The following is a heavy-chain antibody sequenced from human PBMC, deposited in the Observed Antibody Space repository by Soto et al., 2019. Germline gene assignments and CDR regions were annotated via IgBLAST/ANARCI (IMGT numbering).Heavy chain of an antibody. CDR3: ARDLGSEQWFFDS. D-gene: IGHD6-19*01. CDR1: GGSISTTDYY. Sequence: SETLSLTCAVSGGSISTTDYYWSWIRQRPGKGLEWLGYISASGTTYSNPSLESRVTLSLDTSENQFSLRLTSLTAADTAVYYCARDLGSEQWFFDSWGQGTLVTVSS. J-gene: IGHJ4*02. V-gene: IGHV4-31*11. CDR2: ISASGTT.